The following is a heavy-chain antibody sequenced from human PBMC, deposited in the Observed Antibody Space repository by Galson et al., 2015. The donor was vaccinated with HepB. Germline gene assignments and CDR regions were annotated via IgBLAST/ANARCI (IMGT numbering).Heavy chain of an antibody. D-gene: IGHD3-10*01. J-gene: IGHJ6*02. CDR3: ASPIGLYGSGSSGYGMDV. V-gene: IGHV3-48*02. CDR2: ISSSSSTI. Sequence: SLRLSCAASGFTFSSYSMNWVRQAPGKGLEWVSYISSSSSTIYYADSVKGRFTISRDNAKNSLYLQMNSLRDEDTAVYYCASPIGLYGSGSSGYGMDVWGQGTTVTVSS. CDR1: GFTFSSYS.